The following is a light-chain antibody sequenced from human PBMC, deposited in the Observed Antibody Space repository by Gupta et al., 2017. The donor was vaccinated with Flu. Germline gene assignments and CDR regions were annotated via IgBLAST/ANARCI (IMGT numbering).Light chain of an antibody. CDR3: QRYESLLT. V-gene: IGKV1-5*03. Sequence: DIEMTPSPSTLSASVGDRVTITCRARRSISKWLAWYQQRPGKVPKLLIYQASSLESGVPSRFSGSGSGSEFTLTISSLQADDVATYYCQRYESLLTFGHGTRVEIK. J-gene: IGKJ1*01. CDR1: RSISKW. CDR2: QAS.